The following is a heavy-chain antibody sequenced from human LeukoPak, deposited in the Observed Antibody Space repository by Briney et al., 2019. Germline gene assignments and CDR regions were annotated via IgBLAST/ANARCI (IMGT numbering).Heavy chain of an antibody. CDR3: ARDQKAAPPQYYFDY. Sequence: GGSLRLSCAASGFTFNNYAMSWVRQAPGKGLEWVSTIGFGDDSAYYADSVKGRFTISRDNSKNTLYLQMNSLRAEDTAVYYCARDQKAAPPQYYFDYWGQGTLVTVSS. CDR2: IGFGDDSA. D-gene: IGHD1-14*01. V-gene: IGHV3-23*01. CDR1: GFTFNNYA. J-gene: IGHJ4*02.